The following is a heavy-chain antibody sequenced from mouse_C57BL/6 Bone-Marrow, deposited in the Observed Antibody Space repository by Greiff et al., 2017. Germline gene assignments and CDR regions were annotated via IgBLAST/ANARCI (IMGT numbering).Heavy chain of an antibody. CDR2: IDPSDSYT. J-gene: IGHJ2*01. CDR3: IYSNHGYFDY. CDR1: GYTFTSYW. D-gene: IGHD2-5*01. Sequence: QVQLKQPGAELVRPGTSVKLSCKASGYTFTSYWMHWVKQRPGQGLEWIGVIDPSDSYTNYNQKFKGKATLTVDTSSSTAYMQLSSLTSEDSAVYYCIYSNHGYFDYWGQGTTLTVSS. V-gene: IGHV1-59*01.